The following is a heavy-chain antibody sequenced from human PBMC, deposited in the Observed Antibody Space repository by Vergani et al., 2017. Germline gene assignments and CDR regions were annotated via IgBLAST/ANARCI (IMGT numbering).Heavy chain of an antibody. CDR1: GGSISSGSYY. CDR2: IYTSGST. V-gene: IGHV4-61*02. Sequence: QVQLQESGPGLVKPSQTLSLTCTVSGGSISSGSYYWSWIRQPAGKGLEWIGRIYTSGSTNYNPSIKSRVTISVDTSKNQFSLKLSSVTAADTAVYYCAREDTTAMGFYYFDYGGQGTLVTVSA. CDR3: AREDTTAMGFYYFDY. J-gene: IGHJ4*02. D-gene: IGHD5-18*01.